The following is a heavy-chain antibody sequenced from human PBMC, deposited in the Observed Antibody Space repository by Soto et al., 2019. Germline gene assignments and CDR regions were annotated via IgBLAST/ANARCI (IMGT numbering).Heavy chain of an antibody. CDR1: GFTFSGSA. CDR2: IRSKANSYAT. Sequence: GGSLRLSCAASGFTFSGSAMHWVRQASGKGLEWVGRIRSKANSYATAYAASVKGRFTISRDDSKNTAYLQMNSLKTEDTAVYYCTRHKVAGANWFDPWGQGTLVTVSS. V-gene: IGHV3-73*01. D-gene: IGHD1-26*01. J-gene: IGHJ5*02. CDR3: TRHKVAGANWFDP.